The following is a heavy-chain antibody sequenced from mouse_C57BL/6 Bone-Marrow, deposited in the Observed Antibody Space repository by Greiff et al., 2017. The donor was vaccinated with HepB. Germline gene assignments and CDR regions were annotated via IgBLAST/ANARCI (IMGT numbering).Heavy chain of an antibody. Sequence: QVQLQQPGAELVKPGASVKLSCKASGYTFTSYWMHWVKQRPGRGLEWIGRIDPNSGGTKYNEKFKSKATLTVDKPSSTAYMQLSSLTSEDSAVYYCARDWNYSNYAGDAMDYWGQGTSVTVSS. CDR2: IDPNSGGT. CDR1: GYTFTSYW. D-gene: IGHD2-5*01. V-gene: IGHV1-72*01. J-gene: IGHJ4*01. CDR3: ARDWNYSNYAGDAMDY.